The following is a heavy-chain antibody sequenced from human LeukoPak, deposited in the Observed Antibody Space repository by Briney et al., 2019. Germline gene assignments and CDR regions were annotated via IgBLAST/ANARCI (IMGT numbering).Heavy chain of an antibody. CDR2: IKQDGSEK. J-gene: IGHJ6*03. V-gene: IGHV3-7*01. Sequence: GGSLRLSCAASGFTFSSYWMSWVRQAPGKGLEWVANIKQDGSEKYYVDSVKGRFTTSRDNAKNSLYLQMNSLRAEDTAVYYCARRSIAAAGKADYYYYMDVWGKGTTVTVSS. CDR3: ARRSIAAAGKADYYYYMDV. D-gene: IGHD6-13*01. CDR1: GFTFSSYW.